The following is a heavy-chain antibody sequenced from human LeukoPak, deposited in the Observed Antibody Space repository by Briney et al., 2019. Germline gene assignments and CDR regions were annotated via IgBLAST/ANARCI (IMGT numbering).Heavy chain of an antibody. J-gene: IGHJ4*02. Sequence: GGSLRLSCAASGFSFSNHYMRWIRQAPGKGLEWVANINEDGSNKWHLGSVKGRFTVSRGNARNALYLQMNSLRVEDTAVYYCTRVIVAVPGYFDYFDFWGQGALVTVSS. CDR1: GFSFSNHY. D-gene: IGHD6-19*01. CDR3: TRVIVAVPGYFDYFDF. CDR2: INEDGSNK. V-gene: IGHV3-7*01.